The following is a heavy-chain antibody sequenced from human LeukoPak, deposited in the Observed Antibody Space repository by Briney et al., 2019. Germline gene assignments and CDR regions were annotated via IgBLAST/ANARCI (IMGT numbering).Heavy chain of an antibody. CDR2: INSDGSST. J-gene: IGHJ4*02. CDR3: ASRGYDFFY. V-gene: IGHV3-74*01. CDR1: GFTFSSHW. Sequence: TGGSLRLSCAASGFTFSSHWMHWVRQVPGKGLVWVSRINSDGSSTSYADSVKGRFTISRDNAKNTLYLQMNSLRAEDTAVYYCASRGYDFFYWGQGTLVTVSS. D-gene: IGHD5-12*01.